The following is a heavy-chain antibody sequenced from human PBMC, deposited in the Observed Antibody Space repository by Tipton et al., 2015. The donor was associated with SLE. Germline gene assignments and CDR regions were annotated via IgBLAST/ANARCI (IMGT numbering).Heavy chain of an antibody. CDR1: GGSISSYY. V-gene: IGHV4-4*07. Sequence: TLSLTCTVSGGSISSYYWIWIRQPAGKGLEWIGEIHHSGSTNYKPSLKNRLTISMDTSKKQLSLKLSSVTAADSALYYCARGGYGGNSPWGQGTLVTVSS. J-gene: IGHJ5*02. D-gene: IGHD4-23*01. CDR2: IHHSGST. CDR3: ARGGYGGNSP.